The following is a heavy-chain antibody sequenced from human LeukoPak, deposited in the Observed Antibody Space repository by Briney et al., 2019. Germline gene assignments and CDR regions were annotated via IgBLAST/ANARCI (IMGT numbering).Heavy chain of an antibody. CDR2: IYSGGSI. J-gene: IGHJ6*02. CDR3: ARGHYYYGMDV. CDR1: GFTVSSNY. V-gene: IGHV3-53*01. Sequence: GGSLRLSCAASGFTVSSNYMSWVRQAPGKGLEWVSVIYSGGSIYYAVSVKGRFTISRDNSKNTLYLQMNSLRAEDTAVYYCARGHYYYGMDVWGQGTTVTVSS.